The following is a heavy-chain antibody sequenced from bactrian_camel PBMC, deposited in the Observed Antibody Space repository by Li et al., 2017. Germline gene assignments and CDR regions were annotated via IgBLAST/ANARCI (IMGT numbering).Heavy chain of an antibody. Sequence: VQLVESGGASVQAGGSLRLSCAASGFDFSAYAMSWVRQAPGKEREGVAHAYNGAGVTHYDDSVKGRFTMSQDNAVNTLYLRMDNLNPEDSAMYYCAAGPMGRWVYGALDPNEYKYWGQGTQVTVS. CDR3: AAGPMGRWVYGALDPNEYKY. CDR1: GFDFSAYA. CDR2: AYNGAGVT. J-gene: IGHJ4*01. V-gene: IGHV3S31*01. D-gene: IGHD3*01.